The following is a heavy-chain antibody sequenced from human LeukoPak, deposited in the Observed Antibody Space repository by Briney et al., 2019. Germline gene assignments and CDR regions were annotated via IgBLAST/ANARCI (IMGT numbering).Heavy chain of an antibody. D-gene: IGHD2-21*01. J-gene: IGHJ6*02. Sequence: EASVEVSCKASGYTFTSYYMHWVRQAPGQGLEWMGIINPSGGSTSYAQKFQGRVTMTRDTSTSTVYMELSSLRSEDTAVYYCARSVIPLGMDVWGQGTTVTVSS. CDR3: ARSVIPLGMDV. V-gene: IGHV1-46*01. CDR1: GYTFTSYY. CDR2: INPSGGST.